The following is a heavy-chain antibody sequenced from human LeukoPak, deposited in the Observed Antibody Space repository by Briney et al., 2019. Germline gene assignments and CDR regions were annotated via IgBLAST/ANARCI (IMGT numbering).Heavy chain of an antibody. CDR2: IYYSGST. J-gene: IGHJ4*02. CDR1: GGSVSSSTHY. D-gene: IGHD6-19*01. CDR3: ARAWYSSGPFDY. V-gene: IGHV4-39*01. Sequence: SETLSLTCTVSGGSVSSSTHYWGRMGPRPGKGLVYIATIYYSGSTYYNPSLKSRVTISVDTSTNQLSLKLSSVTAADTAVYYCARAWYSSGPFDYWGQGTLVTVSS.